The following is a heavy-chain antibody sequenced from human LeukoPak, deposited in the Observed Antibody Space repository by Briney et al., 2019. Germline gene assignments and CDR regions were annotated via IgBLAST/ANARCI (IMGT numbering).Heavy chain of an antibody. D-gene: IGHD1-26*01. J-gene: IGHJ4*02. CDR2: IKQDESEK. V-gene: IGHV3-7*03. Sequence: GGSLRLSCTASGFSFSNYWMSWVRQAPGKGLEWVASIKQDESEKYYVDSVKGRFTTSRDNAKSSLYLQMNALRGEDTAVYYCARLVGDVTTWDCWGQGTLVTVSS. CDR1: GFSFSNYW. CDR3: ARLVGDVTTWDC.